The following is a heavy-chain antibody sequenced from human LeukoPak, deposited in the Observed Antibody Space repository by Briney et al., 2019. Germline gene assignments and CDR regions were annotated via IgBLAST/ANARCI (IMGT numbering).Heavy chain of an antibody. Sequence: GGSLRLSSAAPGFTFSNYAMSWVRQAQGKGLEWVSAISAGGDSTYYADYVKGRFTISRDNSKNTLYLQMNSLRAEDTAVYYCARGPGYCSSTSCSGGIVYWGQGTLVTVSS. V-gene: IGHV3-23*01. CDR2: ISAGGDST. D-gene: IGHD2-2*01. J-gene: IGHJ4*02. CDR1: GFTFSNYA. CDR3: ARGPGYCSSTSCSGGIVY.